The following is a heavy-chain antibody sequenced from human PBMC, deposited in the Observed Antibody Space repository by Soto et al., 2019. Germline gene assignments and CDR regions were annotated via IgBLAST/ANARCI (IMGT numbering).Heavy chain of an antibody. D-gene: IGHD2-2*02. CDR1: GFTFSDYY. V-gene: IGHV3-11*04. J-gene: IGHJ6*02. CDR3: ARERCSSTSCYTRDGMDV. Sequence: GGSLRLSCAASGFTFSDYYMSWIRQAPGKGLEWVSYISSSGSTIYYADSVKGRFTISRDNAKNSLYLQMNSLRAEDTAVYYCARERCSSTSCYTRDGMDVWGQGTTVTVSS. CDR2: ISSSGSTI.